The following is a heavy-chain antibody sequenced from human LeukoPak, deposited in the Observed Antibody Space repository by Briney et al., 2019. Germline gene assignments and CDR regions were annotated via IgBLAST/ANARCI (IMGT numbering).Heavy chain of an antibody. CDR1: GYSFTSYW. J-gene: IGHJ3*02. V-gene: IGHV5-51*01. CDR3: ARLSWPRYSSSWYRGAFDI. CDR2: IYPGDSDT. Sequence: GESLKISCKGSGYSFTSYWIGWVRQMPGKGLEWMGIIYPGDSDTRYSPSFQGQVTISADKSISTAYLQWSSLKASDTAMYYCARLSWPRYSSSWYRGAFDIWGQGTMVTVSS. D-gene: IGHD6-13*01.